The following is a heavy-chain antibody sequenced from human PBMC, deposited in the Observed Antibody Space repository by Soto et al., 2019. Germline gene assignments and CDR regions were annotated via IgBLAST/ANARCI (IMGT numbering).Heavy chain of an antibody. D-gene: IGHD6-19*01. CDR2: ISGGGRPI. Sequence: EVQLVESGGGSVQPGGSLRLSWAASEFTSSTFSMNWVRQAPGRGLAWISYISGGGRPISYADSLKGRFTISKDNAKNSLYLQMDSLTDEDTAVYYCARHLGWAFDSWGQGTLVTVSS. CDR3: ARHLGWAFDS. J-gene: IGHJ4*02. V-gene: IGHV3-48*02. CDR1: EFTSSTFS.